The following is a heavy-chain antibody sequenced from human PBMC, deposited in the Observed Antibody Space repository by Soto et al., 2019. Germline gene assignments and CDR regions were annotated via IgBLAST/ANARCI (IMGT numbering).Heavy chain of an antibody. D-gene: IGHD2-15*01. CDR3: ARWVRYCSGGSCYSGNAFDI. J-gene: IGHJ3*02. CDR2: IIADNGNT. CDR1: GYTFTSYG. Sequence: QVQLVQSGAEVKKPGASVKVSCKASGYTFTSYGISWVRQAPGQGLEWMGWIIADNGNTNYAQKLQGRVTMTTDTSTSTAYMEMRSLRSDDQAVYYCARWVRYCSGGSCYSGNAFDIWGQGTMVTVSS. V-gene: IGHV1-18*01.